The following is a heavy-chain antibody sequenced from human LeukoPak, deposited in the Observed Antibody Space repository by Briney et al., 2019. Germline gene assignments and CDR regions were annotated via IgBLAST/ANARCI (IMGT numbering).Heavy chain of an antibody. D-gene: IGHD6-13*01. V-gene: IGHV4-59*01. Sequence: SETLSLTCTVSGGSISSYYWSWIRQPPGKGLEWIGYIYYNGSTNYNPSLKSRVTISVDTSKNQFSLKLSSVTAADTAVYYCARSRRYSSSWYYYYYGMDVWGQGTTVTVSS. CDR1: GGSISSYY. J-gene: IGHJ6*02. CDR3: ARSRRYSSSWYYYYYGMDV. CDR2: IYYNGST.